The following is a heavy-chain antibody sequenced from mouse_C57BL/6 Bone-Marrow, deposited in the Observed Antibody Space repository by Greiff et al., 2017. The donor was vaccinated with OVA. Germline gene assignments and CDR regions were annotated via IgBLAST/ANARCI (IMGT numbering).Heavy chain of an antibody. CDR2: IWGVGST. Sequence: VQVVESGPGLVAPSQRLSITCTVSGFSLTSYGVDWVRQSPGKGLEWLGVIWGVGSTNYNSALKSRLSISKDNSKSQVFLKMNSLQTDDTAMYYCASLTFYAMDYWGQGTSVTVSS. D-gene: IGHD1-3*01. CDR3: ASLTFYAMDY. J-gene: IGHJ4*01. V-gene: IGHV2-6*01. CDR1: GFSLTSYG.